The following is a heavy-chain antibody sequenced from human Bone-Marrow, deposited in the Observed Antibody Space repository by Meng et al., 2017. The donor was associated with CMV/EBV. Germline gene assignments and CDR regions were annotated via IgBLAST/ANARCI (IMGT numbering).Heavy chain of an antibody. CDR3: AKDISADFWSCGCDD. V-gene: IGHV3-9*03. D-gene: IGHD3-3*01. CDR1: GFTFDDYA. J-gene: IGHJ4*02. CDR2: IRWNSGSI. Sequence: GGSLRLSCAASGFTFDDYAMHWVRQAPGKGLEWVSGIRWNSGSIGYADSVKGRFTISRDNAKNSLYLQMNSLSAEDMTVYYCAKDISADFWSCGCDDWGQGTLVTVSS.